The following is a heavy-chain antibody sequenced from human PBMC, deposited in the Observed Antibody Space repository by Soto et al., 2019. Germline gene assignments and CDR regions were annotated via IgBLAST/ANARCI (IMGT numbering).Heavy chain of an antibody. V-gene: IGHV3-66*01. J-gene: IGHJ2*01. CDR2: IYSGGST. CDR3: ASRARITMIVPGYWYFDL. CDR1: GFTVSSNY. Sequence: GSLRLSCAASGFTVSSNYMSWVRQAPGKGLEWVSVIYSGGSTYYADSVKGRFTISRDNSKNTLYLQMNSLRAEDTAVYYCASRARITMIVPGYWYFDLWGRGTLVTVSS. D-gene: IGHD3-22*01.